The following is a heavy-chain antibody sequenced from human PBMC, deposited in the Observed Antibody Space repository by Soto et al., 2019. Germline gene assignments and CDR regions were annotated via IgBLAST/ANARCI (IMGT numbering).Heavy chain of an antibody. V-gene: IGHV4-61*01. CDR3: ARGGVMYYYDSSGYYYFDY. CDR1: GGSVSSGSYY. D-gene: IGHD3-22*01. Sequence: SETLSLTCTVSGGSVSSGSYYWGWIRQPPGKGLEWIGYIYYSGSTNYNPSLKSRVTISVDTSKNQFSLKLSSVTAADTAVYYCARGGVMYYYDSSGYYYFDYWGQGTLVTVSS. J-gene: IGHJ4*02. CDR2: IYYSGST.